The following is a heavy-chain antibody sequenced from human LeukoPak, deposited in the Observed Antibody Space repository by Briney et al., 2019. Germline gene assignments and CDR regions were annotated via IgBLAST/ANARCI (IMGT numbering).Heavy chain of an antibody. CDR3: AKALCSSTSCSFDY. V-gene: IGHV3-23*01. CDR2: ISGSDGSA. CDR1: GFTFRSYA. D-gene: IGHD2-2*01. J-gene: IGHJ4*02. Sequence: GGSLRLSCAASGFTFRSYAMSWVRQAPGKGLEWVSAISGSDGSAYYADSVKGRFTISRDNSKNTLYLQMHSLRAEDTALYYCAKALCSSTSCSFDYWGQGTLVTVSS.